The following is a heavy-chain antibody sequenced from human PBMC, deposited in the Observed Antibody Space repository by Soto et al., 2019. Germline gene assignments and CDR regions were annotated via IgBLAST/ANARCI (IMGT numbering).Heavy chain of an antibody. D-gene: IGHD3-22*01. CDR1: GASMNTNY. CDR3: ARGNTHGYYYMDV. J-gene: IGHJ6*03. V-gene: IGHV4-59*08. CDR2: FYYSGLT. Sequence: QVQLLESGPGLVKPSETLSLTCAVSGASMNTNYWSWIRQPPGKGLEWIGYFYYSGLTNYNPSLKSRVTISLDTSKNQFSLKLSSVTAADTALYFCARGNTHGYYYMDVWGRGTTVTVSS.